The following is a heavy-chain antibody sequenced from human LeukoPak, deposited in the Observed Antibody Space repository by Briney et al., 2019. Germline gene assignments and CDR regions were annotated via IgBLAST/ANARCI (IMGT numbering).Heavy chain of an antibody. J-gene: IGHJ6*03. CDR1: GGSISRYY. V-gene: IGHV4-59*01. Sequence: SETLSLTCTVSGGSISRYYWSWIRQPPGKGLEWIGYIYYSGSTNYNPSLKSRVTISVDTSKNQFSLKLSSVTAADTAVYYCARGEVPAALLYYYYYMDVWGKGTTVTVSS. CDR2: IYYSGST. D-gene: IGHD2-2*01. CDR3: ARGEVPAALLYYYYYMDV.